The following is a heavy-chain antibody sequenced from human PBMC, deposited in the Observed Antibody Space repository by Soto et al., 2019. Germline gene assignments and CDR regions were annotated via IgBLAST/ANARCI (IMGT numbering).Heavy chain of an antibody. Sequence: QVHLVQSGAEVKKPGASVKVSCKGSGYAFTTYGITWVRQAPGQGLEWMGWISAHNGNTNYAQKLQGRVTVTRDTSPSTAHLGLRSLRSDDTAGDYCARGRYGDYWGQGALVTVSS. CDR2: ISAHNGNT. V-gene: IGHV1-18*01. D-gene: IGHD1-1*01. CDR3: ARGRYGDY. CDR1: GYAFTTYG. J-gene: IGHJ4*02.